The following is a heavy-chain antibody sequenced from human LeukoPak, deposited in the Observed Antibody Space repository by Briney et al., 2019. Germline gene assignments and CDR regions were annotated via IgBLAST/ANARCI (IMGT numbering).Heavy chain of an antibody. CDR3: ARVPYYDSSGSLGFDY. Sequence: SEILPLTCTVSGGSISSYYWSWIRQPPGKGLEWIGYIYYSGSTNYNPSLKSRVTISVDTSKNQFSLKLSSVTAADTAVYYCARVPYYDSSGSLGFDYWGQGTLVTVSS. J-gene: IGHJ4*02. D-gene: IGHD3-22*01. V-gene: IGHV4-59*01. CDR2: IYYSGST. CDR1: GGSISSYY.